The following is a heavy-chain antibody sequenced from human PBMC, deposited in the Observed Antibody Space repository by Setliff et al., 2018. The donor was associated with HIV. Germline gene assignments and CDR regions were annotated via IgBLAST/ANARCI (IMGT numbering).Heavy chain of an antibody. V-gene: IGHV3-23*01. CDR1: GFTLINYG. J-gene: IGHJ6*03. D-gene: IGHD3-9*01. CDR2: ISGSGGRS. Sequence: GGSLRLSCAASGFTLINYGMLWVRQAPGKGLEWVSTISGSGGRSYYADSVKGRFTISRDNSKNTLYLQMNSLRPEDTAVYYCAKGTYYDLLTAYYLSDYYMDVWGQGTTVTVSS. CDR3: AKGTYYDLLTAYYLSDYYMDV.